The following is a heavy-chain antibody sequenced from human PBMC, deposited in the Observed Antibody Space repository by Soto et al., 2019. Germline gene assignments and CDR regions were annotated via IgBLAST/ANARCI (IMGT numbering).Heavy chain of an antibody. CDR1: GFTFNDYW. V-gene: IGHV3-7*01. J-gene: IGHJ6*02. D-gene: IGHD3-16*02. CDR3: ARDIGIDYGMDV. Sequence: ESGGRLVRPGGSLRLSCAVSGFTFNDYWMSWVRQAPGKGLEWVANIKKDGSETSYGDSVKGRFTISRDNARNLLYLQMTSLRVEDTAVYYCARDIGIDYGMDVWGQGTTVTVSS. CDR2: IKKDGSET.